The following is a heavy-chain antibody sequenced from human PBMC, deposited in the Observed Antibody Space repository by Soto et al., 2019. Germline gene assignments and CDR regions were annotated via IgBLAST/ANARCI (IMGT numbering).Heavy chain of an antibody. V-gene: IGHV3-53*01. CDR2: IYSGGYT. Sequence: GGSLRLSCAVSGFTVSNNYMSWVRQAPGKGLEGVSVIYSGGYTAYGDSVKGRFTISRDNSKNTLYLQMNSLRADDTAVYYCARDGGYDISTYGFDVWGQGTTVTVSS. D-gene: IGHD3-9*01. J-gene: IGHJ6*02. CDR3: ARDGGYDISTYGFDV. CDR1: GFTVSNNY.